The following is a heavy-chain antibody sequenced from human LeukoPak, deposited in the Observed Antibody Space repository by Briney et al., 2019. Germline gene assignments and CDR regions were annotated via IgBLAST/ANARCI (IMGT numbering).Heavy chain of an antibody. CDR3: ARVYYDSSGYYPFDY. D-gene: IGHD3-22*01. CDR2: INSDGSST. CDR1: GLTFSSYW. Sequence: PGGSLRLSCAASGLTFSSYWMHWVRQAPGKGLVWVSRINSDGSSTSYADSVKGRFTISRDNAKNTLYLQMNSLRAEDTAVYYCARVYYDSSGYYPFDYWGQGTLVTVSS. V-gene: IGHV3-74*01. J-gene: IGHJ4*02.